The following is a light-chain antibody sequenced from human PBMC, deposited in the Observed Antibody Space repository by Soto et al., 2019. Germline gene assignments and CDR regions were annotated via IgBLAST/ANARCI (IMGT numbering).Light chain of an antibody. CDR2: EVS. CDR3: NSYAGSNKRVV. CDR1: SSDVGGYNY. V-gene: IGLV2-8*01. Sequence: QSALTQPPSASGSPGQSVTISCTGTSSDVGGYNYVSWYQQHSGKAPKLMIYEVSKRPSGVPDRFSASKSGNTASLTVSGLQAEDEADYYCNSYAGSNKRVVFGGGTKLTVL. J-gene: IGLJ2*01.